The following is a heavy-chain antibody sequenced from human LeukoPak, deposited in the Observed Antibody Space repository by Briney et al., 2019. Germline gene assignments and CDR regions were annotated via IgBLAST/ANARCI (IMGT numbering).Heavy chain of an antibody. CDR1: GFTFSSYS. D-gene: IGHD5-12*01. V-gene: IGHV3-21*01. CDR2: ISSSSSYI. J-gene: IGHJ4*02. CDR3: ARVSVATIDY. Sequence: GGPLRLSCAASGFTFSSYSMNWVRQSPGKGLEWVSSISSSSSYIYYADSVKGRFTISRDNAKNSLYLQMNSLRAEDTAVYYCARVSVATIDYWGQGTLVTVSS.